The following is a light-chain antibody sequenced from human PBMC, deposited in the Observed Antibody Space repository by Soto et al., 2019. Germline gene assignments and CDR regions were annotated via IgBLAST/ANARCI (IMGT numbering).Light chain of an antibody. Sequence: DIQMTQSPSTLSASVGDRVTITCRASQSISSWLAWYQQKPGKAPKLLIYDASSLESGVPSRFSGSGSGTEFTLTISSLQADYFATYYCQQYNSYSSTFGQGTKLEIK. V-gene: IGKV1-5*01. J-gene: IGKJ2*02. CDR1: QSISSW. CDR3: QQYNSYSST. CDR2: DAS.